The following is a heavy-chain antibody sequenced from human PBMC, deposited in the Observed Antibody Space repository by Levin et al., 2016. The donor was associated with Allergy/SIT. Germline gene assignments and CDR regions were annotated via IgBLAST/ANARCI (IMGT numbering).Heavy chain of an antibody. CDR2: INHSGST. J-gene: IGHJ4*02. V-gene: IGHV4-34*01. CDR3: ARGALELRYFDWLLRY. Sequence: GSLRLSCAVYGGSFSGYYWSWIRQPPGKGLEWIGEINHSGSTNYNPSLKSRVTISVDTSKNQFSLKLSSVTAADTAVYYCARGALELRYFDWLLRYWGQGTLVTVSS. CDR1: GGSFSGYY. D-gene: IGHD3-9*01.